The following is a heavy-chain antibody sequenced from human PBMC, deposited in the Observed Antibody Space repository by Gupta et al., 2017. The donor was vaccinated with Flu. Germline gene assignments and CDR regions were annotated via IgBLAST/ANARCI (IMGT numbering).Heavy chain of an antibody. V-gene: IGHV3-9*01. CDR2: ISWGSTNI. CDR1: FDDYS. Sequence: FDDYSMYWVRQAPGKGLEWVSGISWGSTNIDYAASVEGRFTISRDNARNSLYLQMNSLRPEDTALDYCAKGVGDNTSKGYWCQGTLVTVA. J-gene: IGHJ4*02. CDR3: AKGVGDNTSKGY. D-gene: IGHD3-16*01.